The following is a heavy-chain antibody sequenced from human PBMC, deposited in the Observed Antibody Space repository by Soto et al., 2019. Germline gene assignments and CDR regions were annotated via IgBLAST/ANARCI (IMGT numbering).Heavy chain of an antibody. Sequence: GGSLRLSCAASGFTFSSYGMHWVRQAPGKGLEWVAVISYDGSNKYYADSVKGRFTISRDNSKNTLYLQMNSLRAEDTAVYYCARGKGLTVSSTNYWGQGAXVTVSS. CDR1: GFTFSSYG. CDR2: ISYDGSNK. CDR3: ARGKGLTVSSTNY. J-gene: IGHJ4*02. V-gene: IGHV3-30*03. D-gene: IGHD2-2*01.